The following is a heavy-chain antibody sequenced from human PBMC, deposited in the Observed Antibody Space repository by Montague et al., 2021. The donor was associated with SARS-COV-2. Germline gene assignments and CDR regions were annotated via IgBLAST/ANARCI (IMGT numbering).Heavy chain of an antibody. CDR3: ARTAGTDYTGYYYYAMDV. J-gene: IGHJ6*02. V-gene: IGHV2-70*11. Sequence: PALVKPTQILTLTCTFSGFSLSTSGMCVSWIRQPPGKALEWLARIDWDDDKYYSTSLKTRLTISKDTSKNQVVLTMTNMDPVDTATYYCARTAGTDYTGYYYYAMDVWGQGTTVTVSS. D-gene: IGHD3-10*01. CDR2: IDWDDDK. CDR1: GFSLSTSGMC.